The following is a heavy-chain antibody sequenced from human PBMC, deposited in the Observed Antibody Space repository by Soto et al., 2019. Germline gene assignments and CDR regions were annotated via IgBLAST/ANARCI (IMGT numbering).Heavy chain of an antibody. V-gene: IGHV4-34*01. J-gene: IGHJ4*02. D-gene: IGHD4-17*01. CDR3: ARGDYGGNSDDY. CDR1: GGSFSDYY. Sequence: SETLSLTCAVYGGSFSDYYWSWIRQSPGKGLEWIGEINHSGSTNYNPSLKSRVIISVDTSKNQFSLKLSSVTAADTAVYYCARGDYGGNSDDYWGQGTLVTVS. CDR2: INHSGST.